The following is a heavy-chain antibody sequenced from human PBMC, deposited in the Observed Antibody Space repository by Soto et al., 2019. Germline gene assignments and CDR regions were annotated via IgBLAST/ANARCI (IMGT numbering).Heavy chain of an antibody. CDR1: GYTFTIYG. Sequence: QVQLVQSGTEVKKPGASVKVSCKVFGYTFTIYGILWWRQAPGQRLGGMGWINAANGDTKYSPKFQGRVTITRDTSASTAYMELSSLRSEDTAVYYCVRRHVSATGIDWFDPWGQGTLVTVSS. V-gene: IGHV1-3*01. CDR3: VRRHVSATGIDWFDP. D-gene: IGHD6-13*01. CDR2: INAANGDT. J-gene: IGHJ5*02.